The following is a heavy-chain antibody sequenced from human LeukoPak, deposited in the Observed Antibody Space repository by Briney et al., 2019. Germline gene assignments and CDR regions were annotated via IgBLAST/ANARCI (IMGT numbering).Heavy chain of an antibody. CDR2: INHSGST. J-gene: IGHJ4*02. CDR1: GGSISSYY. V-gene: IGHV4-34*01. Sequence: KSSETLSLTCTVSGGSISSYYWSWIRQPPGKGLEWIGEINHSGSTNYNPSLKSRVTISVDTSKNQFSLKLSSVTAADTAVYYCARLYYDSSGYPDDYWGQGTLVTVSS. D-gene: IGHD3-22*01. CDR3: ARLYYDSSGYPDDY.